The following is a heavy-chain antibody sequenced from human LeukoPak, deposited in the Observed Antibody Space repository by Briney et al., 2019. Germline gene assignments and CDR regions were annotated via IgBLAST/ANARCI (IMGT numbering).Heavy chain of an antibody. Sequence: TSETLSLTCAVSGGSISSSNWWSWVRQPPGKGLEWIGEIYHSGSTNYNPSLKSRVTISVDKSKNQFSLKLSSVTAADTAVYYCARDWVDGLGNGLNWFDPWGQGTLVTVSS. CDR3: ARDWVDGLGNGLNWFDP. J-gene: IGHJ5*02. V-gene: IGHV4-4*02. D-gene: IGHD3-10*01. CDR1: GGSISSSNW. CDR2: IYHSGST.